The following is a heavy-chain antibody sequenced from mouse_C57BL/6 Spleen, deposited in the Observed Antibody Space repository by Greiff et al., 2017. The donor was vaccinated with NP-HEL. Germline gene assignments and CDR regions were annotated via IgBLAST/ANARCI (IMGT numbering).Heavy chain of an antibody. CDR3: AAYNDYDGYYFDD. D-gene: IGHD2-4*01. Sequence: VQLQQSGPVLVKPGASVKMSCKASGYTFTDYYMNWVKQSHGKSLEWIGVINPYNGGTSYNQKFKGKATLTVDKSSSTAYMELNSLTSEDSAVYYCAAYNDYDGYYFDDWGQGTTLTVSS. CDR1: GYTFTDYY. CDR2: INPYNGGT. J-gene: IGHJ2*01. V-gene: IGHV1-19*01.